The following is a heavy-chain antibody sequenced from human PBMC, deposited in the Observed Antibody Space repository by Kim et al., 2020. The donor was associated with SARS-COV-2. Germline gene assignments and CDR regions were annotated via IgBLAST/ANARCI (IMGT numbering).Heavy chain of an antibody. CDR3: AKGISSSWYYFDY. Sequence: GGSLRLSCSASGFTFGDYAMHWVRQAPGKGLEWVSGISWNSGSIGYADSVKGRFTISRDNAKNSLYLQMNSLRAEDTALYYCAKGISSSWYYFDYWGQGTLVTVSS. CDR1: GFTFGDYA. D-gene: IGHD6-13*01. J-gene: IGHJ4*02. CDR2: ISWNSGSI. V-gene: IGHV3-9*01.